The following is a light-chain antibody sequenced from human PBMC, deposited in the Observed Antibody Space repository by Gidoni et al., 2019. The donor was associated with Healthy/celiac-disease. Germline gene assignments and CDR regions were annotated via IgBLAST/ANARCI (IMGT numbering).Light chain of an antibody. CDR3: AAWDDSLNGPNYV. CDR1: SSNIGSNT. J-gene: IGLJ1*01. V-gene: IGLV1-44*01. Sequence: QSAPTQPPSASGTPGQRVPISCSGSSSNIGSNTVNWYQQLPGAAPELLIYSNNQRPSGVPNRCSVSESGASASLAISGLRSEDEADDYYAAWDDSLNGPNYVFGTGTKVTVL. CDR2: SNN.